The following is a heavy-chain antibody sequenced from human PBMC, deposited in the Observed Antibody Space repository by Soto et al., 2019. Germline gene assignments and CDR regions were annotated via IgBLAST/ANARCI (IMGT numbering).Heavy chain of an antibody. Sequence: QVQLVQSGAEVKKPGSSVKVSCKASGGTFSSYAISWVRQAPGQGLEWMGGIIPIFGTANYAQKFQGRVTITADESTSTAYMELSSLRSDDTAVYYCATRGEQYFVVVPAANIGVPARYYYGMDVWGQGTTVTVSS. CDR2: IIPIFGTA. V-gene: IGHV1-69*01. CDR1: GGTFSSYA. D-gene: IGHD2-2*01. CDR3: ATRGEQYFVVVPAANIGVPARYYYGMDV. J-gene: IGHJ6*02.